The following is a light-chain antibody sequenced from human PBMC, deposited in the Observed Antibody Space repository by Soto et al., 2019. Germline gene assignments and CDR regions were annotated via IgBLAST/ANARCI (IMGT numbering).Light chain of an antibody. CDR2: GAS. CDR1: HSVNTY. J-gene: IGKJ1*01. Sequence: EIVLTQSPATLSLSPGDRATLSCRASHSVNTYLAWYQQKPGQAPRLLIYGASNRATGIPARFSGSGSGTDFTLTISSLEPEDFAVYYCLQRTFGQGTKVEIK. CDR3: LQRT. V-gene: IGKV3-11*01.